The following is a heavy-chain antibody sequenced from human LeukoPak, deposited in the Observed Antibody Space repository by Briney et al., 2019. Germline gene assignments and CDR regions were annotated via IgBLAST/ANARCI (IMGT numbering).Heavy chain of an antibody. V-gene: IGHV3-7*01. D-gene: IGHD3-10*01. CDR1: GFLFSSYW. Sequence: GGSLRVSCAASGFLFSSYWMIWVRQAPGKGLEWVANIKQDGSEKYYVDSVKGRFTISRDNAKNSLYLQMNSLRADDTAVYYCARYYGSGSYYKGPFDYWGQGTLVTVSS. J-gene: IGHJ4*02. CDR3: ARYYGSGSYYKGPFDY. CDR2: IKQDGSEK.